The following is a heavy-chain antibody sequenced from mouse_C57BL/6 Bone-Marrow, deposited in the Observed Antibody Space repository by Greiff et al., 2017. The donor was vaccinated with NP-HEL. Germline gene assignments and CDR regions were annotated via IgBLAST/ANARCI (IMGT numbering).Heavy chain of an antibody. CDR1: GYAFSNYW. J-gene: IGHJ3*01. V-gene: IGHV1-80*01. CDR2: IYPGDGDT. Sequence: VQLVESGAELVKPGASVKLSCKASGYAFSNYWMNWVKQRPGKGLEWIGQIYPGDGDTNYNGKFKDKATLTADKSSSTDYMQLSRLTSEDSAVYFCARGAYWGQGTLVTVSA. CDR3: ARGAY.